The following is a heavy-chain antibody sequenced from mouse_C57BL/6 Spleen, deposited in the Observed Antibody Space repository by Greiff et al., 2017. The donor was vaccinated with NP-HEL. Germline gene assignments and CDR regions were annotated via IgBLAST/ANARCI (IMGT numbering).Heavy chain of an antibody. J-gene: IGHJ2*01. CDR2: INPYNGDT. Sequence: VQLQQSGPELVKPGDSVKISCKASGYSFTGYFMNWVMQSHGKSLEWIGRINPYNGDTFYNQKFKGKATLTVDKSSSTAHMELRSLTSEDSAVYYCAKDYGSSSDYYFDYWGQGTTLTVSS. CDR1: GYSFTGYF. D-gene: IGHD1-1*01. CDR3: AKDYGSSSDYYFDY. V-gene: IGHV1-20*01.